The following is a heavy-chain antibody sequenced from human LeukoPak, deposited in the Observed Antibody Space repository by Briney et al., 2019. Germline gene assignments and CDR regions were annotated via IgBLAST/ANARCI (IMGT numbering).Heavy chain of an antibody. Sequence: ASVKVPCKVSGYTLTELSMHWVRQAPGTGLEWIGGFDPEDGETIYAQKFQGRVTMTEDTSTDTAYMELSSLRSEDTDVYYCATDRHHGVFKDYYYYGMDVWGQGTTVSV. V-gene: IGHV1-24*01. J-gene: IGHJ6*01. CDR1: GYTLTELS. CDR3: ATDRHHGVFKDYYYYGMDV. CDR2: FDPEDGET. D-gene: IGHD3-10*01.